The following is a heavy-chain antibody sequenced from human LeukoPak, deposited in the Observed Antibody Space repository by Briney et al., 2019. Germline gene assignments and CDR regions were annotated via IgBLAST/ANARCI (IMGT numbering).Heavy chain of an antibody. D-gene: IGHD5-12*01. CDR1: GFTLSDYA. J-gene: IGHJ4*02. CDR2: ISGSGGTT. CDR3: AKDPYRASSGLVDY. Sequence: SGGSLRLSCAASGFTLSDYAMHWVRQAPGKGLEWVSSISGSGGTTYYADSVKGRFTISRDNSKNTLYLQMNSLRAEDTAVYYCAKDPYRASSGLVDYWGQGTLVTVSS. V-gene: IGHV3-23*01.